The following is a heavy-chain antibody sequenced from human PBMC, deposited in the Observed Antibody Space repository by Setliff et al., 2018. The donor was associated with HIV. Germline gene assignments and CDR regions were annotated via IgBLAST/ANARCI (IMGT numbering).Heavy chain of an antibody. CDR1: GASVSNHY. CDR2: LHSSGST. CDR3: ASARRSKF. J-gene: IGHJ4*02. D-gene: IGHD3-10*01. V-gene: IGHV4-59*02. Sequence: KPSETLSLTCTVSGASVSNHYWSWIRQLPGKGLELIGSLHSSGSTSYNPSLKSRVTTSVDTSKNQFSLRLRSVTAADTAVYYCASARRSKFWGQGTLVTVSS.